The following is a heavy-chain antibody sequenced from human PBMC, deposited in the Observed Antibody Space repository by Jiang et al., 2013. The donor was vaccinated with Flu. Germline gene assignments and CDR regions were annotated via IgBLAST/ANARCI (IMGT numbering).Heavy chain of an antibody. J-gene: IGHJ5*02. D-gene: IGHD2-2*01. CDR2: IYYSGST. CDR1: GGSISTYY. V-gene: IGHV4-59*08. Sequence: GPGLVKPSETLSLTCTASGGSISTYYWNWIRQPPGKGLEWIGHIYYSGSTNYNPSLKSRVTISVDTSKNQFSLKLSSVTAADTAVYYCARRVAMSSTRASDNWLDPWGQGTLVTVS. CDR3: ARRVAMSSTRASDNWLDP.